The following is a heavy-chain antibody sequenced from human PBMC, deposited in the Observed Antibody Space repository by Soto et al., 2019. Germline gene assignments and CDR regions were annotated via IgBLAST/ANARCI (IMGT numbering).Heavy chain of an antibody. D-gene: IGHD6-13*01. J-gene: IGHJ4*02. CDR2: ISGSGGST. CDR3: SKARSGYPYSSSWYSESFDY. CDR1: GFTFSSYA. V-gene: IGHV3-23*01. Sequence: EVQLLVSGGGLVQPGGSLRLSCAASGFTFSSYAMSWDRQARGTGLEWVSAISGSGGSTYYGDSVKGRFTISRDNSQSTLYLQMNRLRAEDKAVYYCSKARSGYPYSSSWYSESFDYWGQGNLVTVSS.